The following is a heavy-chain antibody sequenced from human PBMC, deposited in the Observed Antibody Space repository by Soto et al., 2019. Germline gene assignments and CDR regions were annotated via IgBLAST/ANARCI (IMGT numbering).Heavy chain of an antibody. V-gene: IGHV4-31*03. D-gene: IGHD2-15*01. J-gene: IGHJ3*02. Sequence: QVQLQESGPGLVKPSQTLSLTCTVSGGSISSGDYCWSWIRQHPGKGLESIGYICYSGSTYYNPSLKSRVTISVDMSKNQFSLKLRSVTAADTAVYYCARDSVAPDGGAFDIWGQGTMVTVSS. CDR1: GGSISSGDYC. CDR2: ICYSGST. CDR3: ARDSVAPDGGAFDI.